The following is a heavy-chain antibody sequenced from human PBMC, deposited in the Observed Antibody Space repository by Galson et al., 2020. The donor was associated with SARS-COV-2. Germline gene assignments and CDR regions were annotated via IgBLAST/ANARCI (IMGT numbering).Heavy chain of an antibody. CDR3: ATDLGSWYVFDY. V-gene: IGHV1-24*01. CDR2: FDPDDGEK. D-gene: IGHD6-13*01. J-gene: IGHJ4*02. CDR1: GHPLSELS. Sequence: ASVKVSCKVSGHPLSELSIHWVRQAPGKGLEWMGGFDPDDGEKIYAQKFQGRLTMTKDTPTDTAYMELSSLRSEDTAMYYCATDLGSWYVFDYWGQGSLVTVSS.